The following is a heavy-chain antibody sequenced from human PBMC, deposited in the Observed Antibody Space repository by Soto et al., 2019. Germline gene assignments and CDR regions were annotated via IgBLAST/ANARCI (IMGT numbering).Heavy chain of an antibody. CDR1: GGTFSSYA. Sequence: QVHLVQSGAEVKKPGSSVKVSCKASGGTFSSYAVSWVRQAPGQGLEWMGGFIPIFGTTNYAQKFQGRVTITADESTSTAYMELSSLRSEDPTVYYCTRDRGRRYNDGRGYYYSAYWGQGTLVTVSS. CDR3: TRDRGRRYNDGRGYYYSAY. D-gene: IGHD3-22*01. V-gene: IGHV1-69*01. CDR2: FIPIFGTT. J-gene: IGHJ4*02.